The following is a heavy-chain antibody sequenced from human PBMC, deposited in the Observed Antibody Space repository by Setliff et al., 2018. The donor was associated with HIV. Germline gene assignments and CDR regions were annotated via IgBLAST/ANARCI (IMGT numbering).Heavy chain of an antibody. Sequence: SETLSLTCSVSGGSVSDSNVYWNWIRQSPGKGLEWIGNIYYDGSAYYNPSLESRVTISIDTSKNQFSLKLSSVTAADTAVYFCARAPLSGGSFGWFDPWGQGTLVTVSS. CDR1: GGSVSDSNVY. D-gene: IGHD2-15*01. CDR2: IYYDGSA. V-gene: IGHV4-39*07. CDR3: ARAPLSGGSFGWFDP. J-gene: IGHJ5*02.